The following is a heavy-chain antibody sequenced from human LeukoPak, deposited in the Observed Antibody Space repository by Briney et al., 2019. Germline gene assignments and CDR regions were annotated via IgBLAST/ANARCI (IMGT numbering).Heavy chain of an antibody. CDR1: GFTFSNAW. J-gene: IGHJ4*02. V-gene: IGHV3-15*01. Sequence: AGGSLRLSCAASGFTFSNAWMSWVRQAPGKGLEWVGRIKSKTDGGTTDYAAPVKDRFTFSRDDSKNTLYLQMNNLQTEDTAVYYCTTSLSGYDFLFDYWGQGTLVTLSS. CDR2: IKSKTDGGTT. CDR3: TTSLSGYDFLFDY. D-gene: IGHD5-12*01.